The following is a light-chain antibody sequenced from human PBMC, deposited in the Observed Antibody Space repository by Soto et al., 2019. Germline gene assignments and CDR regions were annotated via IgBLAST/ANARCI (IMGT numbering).Light chain of an antibody. J-gene: IGKJ1*01. V-gene: IGKV3-20*01. CDR2: GAS. CDR3: QQYGSSPWT. CDR1: QSVSSSF. Sequence: EIVLTQSPGTLSLSPGERATLSCRASQSVSSSFLAWYQQKPGQAPRLLIYGASIRATGIPDRFSGSGSGTAFTLTISRLEPEDFAVYYCQQYGSSPWTFGQGTKVEI.